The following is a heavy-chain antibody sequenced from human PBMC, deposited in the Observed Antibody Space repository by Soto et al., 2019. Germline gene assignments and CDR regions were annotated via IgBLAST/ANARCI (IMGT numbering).Heavy chain of an antibody. CDR2: LSSGGTT. J-gene: IGHJ4*02. D-gene: IGHD2-15*01. CDR3: AKSNCRGASCYSDY. V-gene: IGHV3-23*01. Sequence: EVQLLESGGGLVQPGGSLRLSCAASGFTFTSYDMRWVRQAPGKGLEWVSTLSSGGTTYYANSVKSRFTISRDNSKNTLYLQMNSLRAEDTAVYYCAKSNCRGASCYSDYWGQGTLVTVST. CDR1: GFTFTSYD.